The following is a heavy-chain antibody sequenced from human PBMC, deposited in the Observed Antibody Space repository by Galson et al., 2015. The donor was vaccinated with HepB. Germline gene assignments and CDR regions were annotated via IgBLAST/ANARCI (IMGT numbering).Heavy chain of an antibody. V-gene: IGHV5-51*01. CDR3: ATSTFFKVVTAVPYSFDH. CDR1: GYSFTKYW. CDR2: IYPDDSDT. Sequence: QSGAEVKKPGDSLRISCKGSGYSFTKYWVAWVRQVPGEGLEWMGIIYPDDSDTRYRPSFQGQVTISADKSINTAYLQWSSLRASDTAIYYCATSTFFKVVTAVPYSFDHWGPGTLVTVSS. D-gene: IGHD2-21*02. J-gene: IGHJ4*02.